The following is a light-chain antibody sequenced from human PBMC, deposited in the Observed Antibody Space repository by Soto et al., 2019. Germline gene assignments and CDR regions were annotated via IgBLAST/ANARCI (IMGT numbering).Light chain of an antibody. J-gene: IGLJ1*01. CDR3: AAWDDSLNGYV. V-gene: IGLV1-44*01. Sequence: QSVLAQPASVSGNPGQRVTISCSGSSSNIGSNIVNWYQQLPGTAPKLLIYSNNQRPSGVPDRFSGSKSGTSASLAISGLQSEDEADYYCAAWDDSLNGYVFGTGTKVTVL. CDR1: SSNIGSNI. CDR2: SNN.